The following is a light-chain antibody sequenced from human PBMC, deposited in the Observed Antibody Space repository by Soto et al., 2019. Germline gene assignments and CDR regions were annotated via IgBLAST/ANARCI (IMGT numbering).Light chain of an antibody. CDR2: DDD. CDR1: SSNIGGNS. V-gene: IGLV1-51*01. CDR3: GSWDSSLSAYV. J-gene: IGLJ1*01. Sequence: QSVLTQPPSVPAAPGQKVTISCSGSSSNIGGNSVSWYQQLPGTAPKLLIYDDDKRPSGIPARFSGSKSGTSATLGITGFQTGDEADYYCGSWDSSLSAYVFATGTKVTVL.